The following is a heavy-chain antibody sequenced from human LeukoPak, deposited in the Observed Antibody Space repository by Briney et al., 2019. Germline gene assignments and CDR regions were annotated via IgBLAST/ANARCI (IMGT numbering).Heavy chain of an antibody. CDR3: ARQLIDGSIDGFEI. V-gene: IGHV1-2*02. CDR1: GYTFTDYF. CDR2: INPKSGGT. J-gene: IGHJ3*02. D-gene: IGHD3-16*01. Sequence: VASVKPSRKASGYTFTDYFMHWVRQAPGQGLEWMGWINPKSGGTNYVQRFQGRVTMTRDTSITTAYMELSRLRSDDTAVYYCARQLIDGSIDGFEIWGEGTMVTVSS.